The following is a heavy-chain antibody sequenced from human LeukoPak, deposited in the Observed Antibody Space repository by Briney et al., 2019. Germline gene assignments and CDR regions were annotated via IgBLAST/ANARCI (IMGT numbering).Heavy chain of an antibody. D-gene: IGHD6-13*01. Sequence: SETLSLTCTVSGGSISSYYWSWIRQPPGKGLEWIGYIYYSGSTSYNPSLKSRVTISIDTSKNQFSLKLSSVTAADTAVYYCARASSSWSLYYYYYYMDVWGKGTTVTVSS. CDR2: IYYSGST. V-gene: IGHV4-59*01. J-gene: IGHJ6*03. CDR1: GGSISSYY. CDR3: ARASSSWSLYYYYYYMDV.